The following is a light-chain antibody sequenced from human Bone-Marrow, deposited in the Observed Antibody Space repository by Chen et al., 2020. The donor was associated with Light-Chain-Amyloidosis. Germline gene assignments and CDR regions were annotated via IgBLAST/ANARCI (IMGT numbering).Light chain of an antibody. CDR1: NIGSTS. V-gene: IGLV3-21*02. Sequence: SYVLTQPSSVSVAPGQTATIACGGNNIGSTSVHWYQQTPGQAPLLVVYDDSDRPSGIPERLSGSNSGNTATLAISRVEAGGEADYCCQVWDRSSDRPVFGGGTKLTVL. J-gene: IGLJ3*02. CDR3: QVWDRSSDRPV. CDR2: DDS.